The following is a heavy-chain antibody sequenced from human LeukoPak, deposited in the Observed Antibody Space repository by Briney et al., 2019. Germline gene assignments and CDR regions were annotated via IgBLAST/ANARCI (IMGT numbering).Heavy chain of an antibody. CDR3: TTGLYYFASGSYKRRDY. Sequence: GGSLRLSCAASGFTFSSYGMSWVRQAPGKGLEWVGRVKSKTDGGTTDYAAPVKGRFAISRDDSNTTLYLQMNSLKTEDTAVYYCTTGLYYFASGSYKRRDYWGQGTLVTVSS. CDR1: GFTFSSYG. CDR2: VKSKTDGGTT. V-gene: IGHV3-15*01. D-gene: IGHD3-10*01. J-gene: IGHJ4*02.